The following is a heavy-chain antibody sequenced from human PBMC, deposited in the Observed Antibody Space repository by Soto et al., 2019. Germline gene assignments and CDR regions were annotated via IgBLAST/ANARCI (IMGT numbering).Heavy chain of an antibody. J-gene: IGHJ5*02. D-gene: IGHD6-25*01. CDR2: IHQSGSP. CDR3: AGQTFTIAAASYGRSNWFDP. V-gene: IGHV4-38-2*01. Sequence: SETLSLTCAVSNFSLSKEYYWGWIRQPPGKGLEWIGSIHQSGSPYYNPSLKSRLTMSIDTSKNEFSLRLNSVTAADTAVYYCAGQTFTIAAASYGRSNWFDPWGPGTLVTVSS. CDR1: NFSLSKEYY.